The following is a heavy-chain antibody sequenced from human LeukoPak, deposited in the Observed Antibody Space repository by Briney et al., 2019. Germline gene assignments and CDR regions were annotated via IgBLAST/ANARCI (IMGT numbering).Heavy chain of an antibody. CDR2: INRSGST. J-gene: IGHJ3*02. CDR1: GGSFSGYY. V-gene: IGHV4-34*01. D-gene: IGHD2-2*02. Sequence: SETLSLTCAVYGGSFSGYYWSWIRQPPGKGLEWIGEINRSGSTNYNSSLSLKSRVTISVDTSKNQFSLKLSSVTAADTAVYYCARHTPGRPYAFDIWGQGTMVTVSS. CDR3: ARHTPGRPYAFDI.